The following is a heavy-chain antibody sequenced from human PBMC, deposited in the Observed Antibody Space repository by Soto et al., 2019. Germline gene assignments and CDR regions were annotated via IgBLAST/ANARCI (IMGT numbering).Heavy chain of an antibody. D-gene: IGHD2-8*01. V-gene: IGHV3-23*01. CDR3: AKAQALYGLSGY. CDR1: GFTFSTIA. Sequence: EVQLLESGGGLVQPGGSLRLSCAASGFTFSTIAMNWVRQAPGKGLEWVSGISGSGATTYYADSVKGRFTISRDNSKNTVYLQMSSLGAEDTALYYCAKAQALYGLSGYWGQGTQVTVSS. CDR2: ISGSGATT. J-gene: IGHJ4*02.